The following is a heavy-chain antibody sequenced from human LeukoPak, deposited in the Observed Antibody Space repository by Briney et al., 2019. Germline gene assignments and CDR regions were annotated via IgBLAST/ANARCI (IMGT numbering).Heavy chain of an antibody. CDR3: ARVRSDFWSGYYRGYYYGMDV. V-gene: IGHV4-39*07. CDR2: INHSGST. J-gene: IGHJ6*02. Sequence: SETLSLTCTISAASISSSSHHWGWIRQPPGKGLERIGEINHSGSTNYNPSLKSRVTISVDTSKNQFSLKLSSVTAADTAVYYCARVRSDFWSGYYRGYYYGMDVWGQGTTVTVSS. D-gene: IGHD3-3*01. CDR1: AASISSSSHH.